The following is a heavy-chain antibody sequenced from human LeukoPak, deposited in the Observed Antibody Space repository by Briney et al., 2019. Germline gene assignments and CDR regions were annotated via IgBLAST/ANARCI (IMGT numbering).Heavy chain of an antibody. CDR2: ISYDGSNK. CDR1: GFTFSSHG. Sequence: GGSLRLSCAASGFTFSSHGMHWVRQAPGKGLEWVAVISYDGSNKYYADSVKGRFTISRDNSKNTLYLQMNSLRAEDTAVYYCAKDQVLAVVVVAATPALDYWGQGTLVTVSS. J-gene: IGHJ4*02. D-gene: IGHD2-15*01. CDR3: AKDQVLAVVVVAATPALDY. V-gene: IGHV3-30*18.